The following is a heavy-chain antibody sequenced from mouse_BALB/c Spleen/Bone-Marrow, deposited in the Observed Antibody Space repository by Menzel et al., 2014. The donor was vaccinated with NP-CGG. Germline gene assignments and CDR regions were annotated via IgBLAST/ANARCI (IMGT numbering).Heavy chain of an antibody. V-gene: IGHV1S135*01. CDR1: GYSFTGYS. J-gene: IGHJ1*01. Sequence: EVQLQQSGPELEKPGASVKISCKASGYSFTGYSMHWVKQNNGQSLEWIGNIYPYYGGTTYNQKFKGKATLTVDKSSSIACMQLESLTSDDSAGYYVARRGSSCYFDVWGAGTTVTVSS. CDR2: IYPYYGGT. D-gene: IGHD1-1*01. CDR3: ARRGSSCYFDV.